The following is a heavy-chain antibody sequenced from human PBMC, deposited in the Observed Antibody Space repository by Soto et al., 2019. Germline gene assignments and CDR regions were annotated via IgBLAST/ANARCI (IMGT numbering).Heavy chain of an antibody. CDR3: ASRSRSLGYFDY. D-gene: IGHD1-26*01. CDR1: GYRFTSYW. CDR2: IYPGDSDT. Sequence: LGESLKISCQGSGYRFTSYWIGWVRQMPGKGLEWMGIIYPGDSDTRYSPSFQGQVTISADKSISTAYLQWSSLKASDTAMYYCASRSRSLGYFDYWGQGTLVTVSS. V-gene: IGHV5-51*01. J-gene: IGHJ4*02.